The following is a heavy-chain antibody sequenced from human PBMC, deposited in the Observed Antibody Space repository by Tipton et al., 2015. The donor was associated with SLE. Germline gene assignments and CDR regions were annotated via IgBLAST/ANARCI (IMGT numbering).Heavy chain of an antibody. V-gene: IGHV4-59*08. Sequence: TLSLTCTVSGVSISSYYWSWIRQPPGKGLEWIAFIFYSGTTSYNPSLKSRVTISGDTSKNRLSLKLSSVTAADTAVYYCARHYAFTFDYWGQGTLVTVSS. D-gene: IGHD2-2*01. J-gene: IGHJ4*02. CDR1: GVSISSYY. CDR3: ARHYAFTFDY. CDR2: IFYSGTT.